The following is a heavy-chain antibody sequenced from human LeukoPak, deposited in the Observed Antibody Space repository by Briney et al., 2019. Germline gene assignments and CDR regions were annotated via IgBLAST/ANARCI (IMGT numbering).Heavy chain of an antibody. J-gene: IGHJ4*02. CDR3: ARGGVYSTSAVDY. CDR2: IRYDGSNK. Sequence: GGSLRLSCVASGFTFNNIWMDWVRQAPGKGLEWVAFIRYDGSNKYYADSVKGRFTIARDNVKNMLYLQMNSLRAEDTAVYYCARGGVYSTSAVDYWGQGTLVTDSS. D-gene: IGHD6-6*01. CDR1: GFTFNNIW. V-gene: IGHV3-30*02.